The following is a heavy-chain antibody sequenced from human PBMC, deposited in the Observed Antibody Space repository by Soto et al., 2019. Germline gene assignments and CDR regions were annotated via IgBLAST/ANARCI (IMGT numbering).Heavy chain of an antibody. Sequence: GASVKVSCKASGGTFSSYAISWVRQAPGQGLEWMGGIIPIFGTANYAQKFQGRVTITADESTSTAYMELSSLRSEDTAVYYCATSITIFGVVITVDYYYYGMDVWGQGTTVTVS. J-gene: IGHJ6*02. D-gene: IGHD3-3*01. V-gene: IGHV1-69*13. CDR3: ATSITIFGVVITVDYYYYGMDV. CDR1: GGTFSSYA. CDR2: IIPIFGTA.